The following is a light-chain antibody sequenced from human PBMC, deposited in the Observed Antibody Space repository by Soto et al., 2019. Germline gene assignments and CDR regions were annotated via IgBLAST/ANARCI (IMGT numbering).Light chain of an antibody. J-gene: IGKJ4*01. CDR3: HQYDNPLT. CDR1: QGISNY. Sequence: DIQMTQSPSSLSASVGDRVTITCQASQGISNYLNWYQQKPGKAPKLLIYDASNLETGVPSRFSGSGSGTDFTFTISSLQPEDIATYYCHQYDNPLTFGGGTKVDI. V-gene: IGKV1-33*01. CDR2: DAS.